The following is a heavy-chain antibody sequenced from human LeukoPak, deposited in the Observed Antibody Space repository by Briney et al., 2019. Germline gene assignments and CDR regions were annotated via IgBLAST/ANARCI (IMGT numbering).Heavy chain of an antibody. Sequence: GGSLRLSCAASGFTFSSYWMSWVRQAPGKGLEWVANIKQDGSEKYYVDSVKGRFTISRDNTKKSLYLQMNSLRAEDTAVYYCTRGTGTTAYFDYWGQGTLVTVSS. D-gene: IGHD1-1*01. CDR1: GFTFSSYW. J-gene: IGHJ4*02. CDR3: TRGTGTTAYFDY. CDR2: IKQDGSEK. V-gene: IGHV3-7*02.